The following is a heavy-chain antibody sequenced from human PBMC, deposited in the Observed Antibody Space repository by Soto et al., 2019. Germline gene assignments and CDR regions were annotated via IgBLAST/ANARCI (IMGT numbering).Heavy chain of an antibody. J-gene: IGHJ4*02. CDR3: GMGASLDY. V-gene: IGHV3-30*03. Sequence: GGSLRLSCAASGFTFSSYDMHWVRQAPGKGLEWVAVISYDGSNKYYADSVKGRFTISRDNSKNTLYLQMNSLRAEDTAVYYCGMGASLDYWGQGTLVTVSS. D-gene: IGHD1-26*01. CDR2: ISYDGSNK. CDR1: GFTFSSYD.